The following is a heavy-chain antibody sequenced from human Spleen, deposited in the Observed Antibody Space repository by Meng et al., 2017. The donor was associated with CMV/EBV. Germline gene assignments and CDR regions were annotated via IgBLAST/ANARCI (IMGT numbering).Heavy chain of an antibody. CDR2: IIPILGIA. V-gene: IGHV1-69*02. CDR1: GGTFSSYT. D-gene: IGHD6-13*01. Sequence: SVKVSCKASGGTFSSYTISWVRQAPGQGLEWMGRIIPILGIANYAQKFQGRVMITADKSTSTAYLELSSLRFDDTAVHYCAAASLHYFDSWGQGTLVTVSS. CDR3: AAASLHYFDS. J-gene: IGHJ4*02.